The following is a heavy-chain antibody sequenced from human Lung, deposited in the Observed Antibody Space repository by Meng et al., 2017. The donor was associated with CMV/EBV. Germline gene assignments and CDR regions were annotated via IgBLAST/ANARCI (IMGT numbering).Heavy chain of an antibody. CDR1: GFTFGSYM. V-gene: IGHV3-21*04. CDR3: ARASGYLDV. J-gene: IGHJ2*01. Sequence: GGSLRLSCAASGFTFGSYMMNWVRQVPGKGLEWVSSISASSGDMYYVDSVKGRFTISRDNAQETLYLQMNSLRAEDTAVYYCARASGYLDVWGRGTLVTVSS. CDR2: ISASSGDM.